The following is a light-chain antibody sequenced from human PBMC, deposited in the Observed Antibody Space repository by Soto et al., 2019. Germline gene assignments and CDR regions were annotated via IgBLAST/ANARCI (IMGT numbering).Light chain of an antibody. CDR2: GEF. CDR3: HHYDGAPRT. V-gene: IGKV3-20*01. J-gene: IGKJ2*01. CDR1: QGVTSNH. Sequence: ENVLTQSPGTVSLSPGERATLSCRASQGVTSNHLAWYQQKPGQAPRLLIYGEFNRATCIPDRFSCSGTGTNFTLTITRLEPEDSAVYLCHHYDGAPRTVGQGTKLEIK.